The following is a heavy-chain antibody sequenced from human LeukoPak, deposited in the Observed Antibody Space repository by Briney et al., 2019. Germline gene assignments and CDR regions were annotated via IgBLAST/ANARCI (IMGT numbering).Heavy chain of an antibody. CDR2: ISGSGGST. CDR3: ARIQTSVDYFGMDV. CDR1: GFTFSSYA. D-gene: IGHD4-11*01. Sequence: GGSLRLSCAASGFTFSSYAMSWVRQAPGKGLEWVSAISGSGGSTYYADSVKGRFTISRDNSKNTLYLQMNSLRAEDTAVYFCARIQTSVDYFGMDVWGQGTTVTVSS. V-gene: IGHV3-23*01. J-gene: IGHJ6*02.